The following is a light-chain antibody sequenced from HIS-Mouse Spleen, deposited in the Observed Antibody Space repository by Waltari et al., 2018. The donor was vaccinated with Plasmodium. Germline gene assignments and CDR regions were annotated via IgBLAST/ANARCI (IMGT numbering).Light chain of an antibody. V-gene: IGLV1-40*01. J-gene: IGLJ1*01. Sequence: QSVLTQPPSVSGAPGQRVTISCTGSSSNIGAGYDVHWYQQRPGTAPKLLIYGNSNRPSGVPDRCSGSRSGTSASLAITGLQAEDEADYYCQSDDSSLSGYVFGTGTKVTVL. CDR2: GNS. CDR3: QSDDSSLSGYV. CDR1: SSNIGAGYD.